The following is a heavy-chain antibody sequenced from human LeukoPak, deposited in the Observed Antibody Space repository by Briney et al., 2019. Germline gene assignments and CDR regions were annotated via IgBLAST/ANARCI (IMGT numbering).Heavy chain of an antibody. V-gene: IGHV1-69*04. CDR2: IIPIPGMA. J-gene: IGHJ4*02. CDR1: GGTFSFYA. CDR3: ARAVVVAWGPMAYFDY. Sequence: SVKVSCKASGGTFSFYAINWVRQAPGQGLEWMGRIIPIPGMANYAQKFQGRVTITADSSTSTAYMEVSSLRSEDTAVYYCARAVVVAWGPMAYFDYWGQGTLVTVSS. D-gene: IGHD2-21*01.